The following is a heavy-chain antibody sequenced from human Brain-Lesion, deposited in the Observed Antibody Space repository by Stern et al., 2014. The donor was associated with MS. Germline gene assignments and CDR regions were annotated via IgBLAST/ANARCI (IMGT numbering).Heavy chain of an antibody. V-gene: IGHV3-74*02. CDR1: GFTFSNYW. Sequence: EVQLVESGGGLVQPGGSLRLSCAASGFTFSNYWMHWVRQAPGKGLVGVAGVNNDGRRTSYADSVKGRFTMSRDNAKNTLYLQMNSLRVEDTAIYYCARGERWFDSWGQGTLVTVSS. J-gene: IGHJ5*01. CDR3: ARGERWFDS. CDR2: VNNDGRRT. D-gene: IGHD3-10*01.